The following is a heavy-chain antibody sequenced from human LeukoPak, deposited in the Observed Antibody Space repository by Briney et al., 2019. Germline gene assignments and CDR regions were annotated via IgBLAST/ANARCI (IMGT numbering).Heavy chain of an antibody. V-gene: IGHV4-31*11. CDR2: IYYSGST. J-gene: IGHJ5*02. D-gene: IGHD1-26*01. CDR1: GGSFGGYY. Sequence: SETLSLTCAVYGGSFGGYYWSWIRQHPGKGLEWIGYIYYSGSTYYNPSLKSRITISVDSSKNQFSLRLSSVTAADTAVYYYARDPGSGACDPWGQGTLVTVSP. CDR3: ARDPGSGACDP.